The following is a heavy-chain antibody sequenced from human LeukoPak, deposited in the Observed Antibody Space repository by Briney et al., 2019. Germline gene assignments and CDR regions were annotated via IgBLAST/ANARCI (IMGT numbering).Heavy chain of an antibody. Sequence: GGSLRLSCAASGFTVSCNFVSWVRQAPGKGLEWVSVIYSGGGTFYADSVKGRFTISRDNSKNMLYLQMNSLRVEDTAVYFCAIGVNFYGTTDYYPWWGQGTLVTVSS. J-gene: IGHJ4*02. D-gene: IGHD3-22*01. CDR1: GFTVSCNF. CDR3: AIGVNFYGTTDYYPW. CDR2: IYSGGGT. V-gene: IGHV3-53*01.